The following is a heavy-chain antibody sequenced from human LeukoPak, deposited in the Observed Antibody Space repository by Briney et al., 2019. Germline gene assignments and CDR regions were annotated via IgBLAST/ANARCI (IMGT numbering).Heavy chain of an antibody. Sequence: GGSLRLSCAASGFTFSSYSMNWVRQAPGKGLEWVSSISSSSSYIYYADSVKGRFTISRDNAKTSPNLQMNSLRAEDTAVYYSASLEDSYDSSGYVDYWGQGTLVTVSS. V-gene: IGHV3-21*01. CDR2: ISSSSSYI. J-gene: IGHJ4*02. CDR1: GFTFSSYS. CDR3: ASLEDSYDSSGYVDY. D-gene: IGHD3-22*01.